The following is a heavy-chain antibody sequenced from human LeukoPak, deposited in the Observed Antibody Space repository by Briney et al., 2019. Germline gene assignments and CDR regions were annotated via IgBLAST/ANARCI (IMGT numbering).Heavy chain of an antibody. CDR2: ISWNSGSI. J-gene: IGHJ4*02. Sequence: GRSLRLSCAASGFTFDDYAMHWVRQAPGKGLEWVSGISWNSGSIGYADSVKGRFTISRDNAKNSLYLQMNSLRAEDTALYYCAKGGRNGGPDYWGQGTLVTVSS. D-gene: IGHD3-16*01. CDR3: AKGGRNGGPDY. V-gene: IGHV3-9*01. CDR1: GFTFDDYA.